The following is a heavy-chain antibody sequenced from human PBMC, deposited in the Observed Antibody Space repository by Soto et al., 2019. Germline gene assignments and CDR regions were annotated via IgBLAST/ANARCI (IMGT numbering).Heavy chain of an antibody. V-gene: IGHV3-7*01. J-gene: IGHJ4*02. CDR1: GFTFSTYS. CDR2: INQDGSER. D-gene: IGHD3-16*01. Sequence: EVQLVESGGGLVQPGGSLRLPCAASGFTFSTYSMTWVRQPPGKGLEWVASINQDGSERYYVDSVRGRFTISRDNAKNSLYLQMNSLRAEDTAVYYCVCGGNFFVYWGQGTLVTVS. CDR3: VCGGNFFVY.